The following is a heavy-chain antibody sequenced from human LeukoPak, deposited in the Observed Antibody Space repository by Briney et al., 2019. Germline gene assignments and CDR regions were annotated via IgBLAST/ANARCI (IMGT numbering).Heavy chain of an antibody. CDR2: IYHSGST. CDR1: GGSISSGGYY. D-gene: IGHD3-10*01. J-gene: IGHJ4*02. Sequence: SQTLPLTCTVSGGSISSGGYYWSWIRQPPGKGLEWIGYIYHSGSTYYNPSLKSRVTISVDRSKNQFSLKLSSVTAADTAVYYCARDTAYYYYGSGSYYDPSFDYWGQGTLVTVSS. V-gene: IGHV4-30-2*01. CDR3: ARDTAYYYYGSGSYYDPSFDY.